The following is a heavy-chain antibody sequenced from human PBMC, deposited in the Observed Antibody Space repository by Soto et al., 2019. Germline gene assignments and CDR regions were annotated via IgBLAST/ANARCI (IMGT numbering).Heavy chain of an antibody. D-gene: IGHD3-10*01. CDR1: GGSISSGGYS. Sequence: NPSETLALTCAVSGGSISSGGYSWSWIRQPPGKGLEWIGYIYHSGTTNYNPSLESRVTVSVDTSKNQFTLKLTSVTAADTAVYYCASRYGSGKYYFDFWGQGTPVTVSS. CDR2: IYHSGTT. CDR3: ASRYGSGKYYFDF. V-gene: IGHV4-30-2*01. J-gene: IGHJ4*02.